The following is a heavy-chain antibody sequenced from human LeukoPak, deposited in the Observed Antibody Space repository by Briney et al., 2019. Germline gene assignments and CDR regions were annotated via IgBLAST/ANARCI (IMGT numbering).Heavy chain of an antibody. CDR1: GYTFTGCY. J-gene: IGHJ3*02. CDR3: AREIRLDYYDSSGYYYRDAFDI. D-gene: IGHD3-22*01. CDR2: FNPNSGGT. V-gene: IGHV1-2*06. Sequence: GASVKVSCKASGYTFTGCYMHWVRQAPGQGLEWMGRFNPNSGGTNYAQKFQGRVTMTRDTSISTAYMELSRLRSDDTAVYYCAREIRLDYYDSSGYYYRDAFDIWGQGTMVTVSS.